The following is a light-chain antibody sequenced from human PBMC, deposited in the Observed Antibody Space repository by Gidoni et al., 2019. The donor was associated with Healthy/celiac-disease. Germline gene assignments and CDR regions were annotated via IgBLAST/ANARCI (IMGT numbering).Light chain of an antibody. V-gene: IGKV3-20*01. CDR1: QSVSSSY. J-gene: IGKJ5*01. Sequence: EIVLTPSPGTLSLSPGERATLSCRASQSVSSSYLAWYQQKPGQAPRLLNYGASSRATGIPDRCSGSGSGTDFTLTISRLEPEDFVVYYCQQYGSSPITFXQXTRLEIK. CDR2: GAS. CDR3: QQYGSSPIT.